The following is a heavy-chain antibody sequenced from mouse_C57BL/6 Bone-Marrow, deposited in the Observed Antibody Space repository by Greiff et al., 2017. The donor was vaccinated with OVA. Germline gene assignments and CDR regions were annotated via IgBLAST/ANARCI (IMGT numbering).Heavy chain of an antibody. CDR2: LDPENGDT. Sequence: VQLKESGAELVRPGASVKLSCTASGFNIKDDYMHWVKQRPEQGLEWIGWLDPENGDTEYASKFQGKATITADTSSNTAYLQLSSLTSEDTAVYYCTSLGWFAYWGQGTLVTVSA. J-gene: IGHJ3*01. D-gene: IGHD4-1*01. CDR3: TSLGWFAY. CDR1: GFNIKDDY. V-gene: IGHV14-4*01.